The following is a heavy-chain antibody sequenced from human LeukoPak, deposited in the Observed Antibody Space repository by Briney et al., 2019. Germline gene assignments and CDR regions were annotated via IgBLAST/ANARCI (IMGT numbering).Heavy chain of an antibody. V-gene: IGHV3-23*01. D-gene: IGHD7-27*01. CDR2: ISGSGGST. Sequence: GGSLRLSCTASGFTFSTYAMSWVRQAPGKGLEWVSAISGSGGSTYYADSVKGRFTISRDNSKKTLYLQMNSLRAEDTAVYYCAKDDVPSNWGALGLFDYWGQGTLVTVTS. CDR1: GFTFSTYA. CDR3: AKDDVPSNWGALGLFDY. J-gene: IGHJ4*02.